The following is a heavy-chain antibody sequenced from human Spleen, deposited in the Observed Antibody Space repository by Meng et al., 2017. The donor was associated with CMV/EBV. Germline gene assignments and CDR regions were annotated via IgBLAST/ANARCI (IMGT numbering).Heavy chain of an antibody. Sequence: GESLKISCAASGFAFSSYALHWVRRAPGKGLEWVSAIGTGGDTYYADSVMGRFTISRDNAKKSLYLHMNSLRAEDTAVYYCANEQDYGARDYWGQGTLVTVSS. CDR2: IGTGGDT. D-gene: IGHD4-17*01. V-gene: IGHV3-47*01. J-gene: IGHJ4*02. CDR1: GFAFSSYA. CDR3: ANEQDYGARDY.